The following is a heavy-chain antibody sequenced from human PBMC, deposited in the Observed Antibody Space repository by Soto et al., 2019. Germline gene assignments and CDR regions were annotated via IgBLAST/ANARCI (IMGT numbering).Heavy chain of an antibody. J-gene: IGHJ4*02. CDR3: ARDPDSSGYYYFDY. CDR2: ISSYGGST. CDR1: GFTFSSYA. V-gene: IGHV3-64*01. D-gene: IGHD3-22*01. Sequence: EVQLVESGGGLVQPGGTLRLSCAASGFTFSSYAMHWVRQAPGKGLEYVSAISSYGGSTYYANYVKGRFTISRDNSKNTLYLQMGSLRAEAMAVYYCARDPDSSGYYYFDYWGQGTLVTVSS.